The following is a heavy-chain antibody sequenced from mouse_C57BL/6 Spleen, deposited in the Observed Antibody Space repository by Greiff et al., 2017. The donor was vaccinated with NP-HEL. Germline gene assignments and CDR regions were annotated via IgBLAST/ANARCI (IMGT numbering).Heavy chain of an antibody. Sequence: VQLQESGAELVKPGASVKLSCKASGYTFTEYTIHWVKQRSGQGLEWIGWFYPGSGSIKYNEKFKDKATLTADKSSSTVYMELSRLTSEDSAVYFCARHGSPPYYGSSPWFAYWGQGTLVTVSA. CDR2: FYPGSGSI. CDR1: GYTFTEYT. D-gene: IGHD1-1*01. CDR3: ARHGSPPYYGSSPWFAY. V-gene: IGHV1-62-2*01. J-gene: IGHJ3*01.